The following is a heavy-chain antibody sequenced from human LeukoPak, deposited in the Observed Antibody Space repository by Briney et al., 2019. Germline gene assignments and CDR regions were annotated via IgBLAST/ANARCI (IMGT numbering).Heavy chain of an antibody. CDR1: GGSISSGDW. Sequence: EPSGTLSLTCTVSGGSISSGDWWSWVRQPPGKGLEWIGEFSHSGTTNYNPSLKTRVTISVDKSKNQFSLNLGSVTAADTAIYYCVKNGFYSLEYWGQGTLVTVSS. CDR3: VKNGFYSLEY. J-gene: IGHJ4*02. CDR2: FSHSGTT. V-gene: IGHV4-4*02. D-gene: IGHD2/OR15-2a*01.